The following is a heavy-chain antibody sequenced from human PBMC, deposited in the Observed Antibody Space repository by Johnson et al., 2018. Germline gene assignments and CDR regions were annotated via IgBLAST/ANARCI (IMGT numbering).Heavy chain of an antibody. Sequence: VQLVESGGGLVQPGGSLRLSCAASGFTFSTYDMHWVRQATGKGLEWVSVIGAAGDTYYPDPVKGRFTISRENAQNSLDLQMNNLRAGDTAVYYCARDREGAFDTWGQGTMVTVS. CDR1: GFTFSTYD. CDR2: IGAAGDT. CDR3: ARDREGAFDT. J-gene: IGHJ3*02. V-gene: IGHV3-13*01.